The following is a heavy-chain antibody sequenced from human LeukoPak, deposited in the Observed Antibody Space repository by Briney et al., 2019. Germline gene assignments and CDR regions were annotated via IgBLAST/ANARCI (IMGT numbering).Heavy chain of an antibody. D-gene: IGHD2-2*01. CDR2: ISSGGDAT. CDR1: RFTFSSYA. CDR3: AKRDTRGRYYFDS. V-gene: IGHV3-23*01. J-gene: IGHJ4*02. Sequence: SGGSLRLSCAASRFTFSSYAMSWVRQAPGKGLDWVSAISSGGDATYYADSVKGRFTISRDNSKNTLFLHMNSLRAEDTAVYFCAKRDTRGRYYFDSWGLGTLVTVSS.